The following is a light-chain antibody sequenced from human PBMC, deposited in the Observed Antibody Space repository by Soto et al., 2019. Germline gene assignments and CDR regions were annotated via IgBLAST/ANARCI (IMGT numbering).Light chain of an antibody. J-gene: IGKJ4*01. Sequence: ENVLTQSPGRLSLSPGDRATLSCRASQSVARSSIAWYKQKVGQPPRLLIYGASGRATGVPDKFSGSGSGTVFTLTIERVEAEDFAVYHCQQYATSPLTFGGGTTLEIK. CDR3: QQYATSPLT. CDR2: GAS. CDR1: QSVARSS. V-gene: IGKV3-20*01.